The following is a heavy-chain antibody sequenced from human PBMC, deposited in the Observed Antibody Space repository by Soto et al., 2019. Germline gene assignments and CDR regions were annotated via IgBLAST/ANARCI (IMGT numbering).Heavy chain of an antibody. CDR2: IKQDGSEK. CDR1: GFTFSSYW. CDR3: ARDPLGSTGLNWFDP. D-gene: IGHD4-4*01. Sequence: EVQLVESGGGLVQPGGSLRLSCAASGFTFSSYWMSWVRQAPGKGLEWVANIKQDGSEKYYVDSVKGRFTISRDNAKNALYLQMNSVRAEDTAVYYCARDPLGSTGLNWFDPWGQGTLVTVSS. V-gene: IGHV3-7*01. J-gene: IGHJ5*02.